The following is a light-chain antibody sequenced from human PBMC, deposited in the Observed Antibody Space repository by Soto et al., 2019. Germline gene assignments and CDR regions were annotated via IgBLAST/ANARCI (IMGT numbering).Light chain of an antibody. V-gene: IGLV2-14*01. CDR3: SSYTSSNFWV. CDR1: SSDVGGYNY. Sequence: QSVLTQPASVSGSPGQSITISCTGTSSDVGGYNYVSWYQQHPGKAPKLMIYEVSNRPSGISNRFSGSKSGNTASLTISGLQAEDEADYYCSSYTSSNFWVFGEGTQLTVL. J-gene: IGLJ3*02. CDR2: EVS.